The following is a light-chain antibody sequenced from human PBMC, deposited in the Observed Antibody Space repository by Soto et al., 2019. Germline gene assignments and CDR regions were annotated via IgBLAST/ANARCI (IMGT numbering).Light chain of an antibody. J-gene: IGLJ3*02. Sequence: QSALTQPASVSGSPGQSIAISCTGSGSDVGGYNYVSWYQQHPGKAPKLIIYGVSHRPSGVSTRFSASRSAYTASLTISGLQAEDEADFFCCSYAGSGTWVFGGGTKVTVL. CDR2: GVS. V-gene: IGLV2-14*01. CDR1: GSDVGGYNY. CDR3: CSYAGSGTWV.